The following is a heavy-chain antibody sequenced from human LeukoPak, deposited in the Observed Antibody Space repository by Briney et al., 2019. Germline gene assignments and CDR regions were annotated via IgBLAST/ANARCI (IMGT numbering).Heavy chain of an antibody. D-gene: IGHD5-24*01. CDR2: ISAYNGNT. CDR1: GYTFTRYG. J-gene: IGHJ4*02. Sequence: GASVKVSCKASGYTFTRYGINWVRQAPGQGLEWMGWISAYNGNTNYAQKLQGRVTMTTDTSTSTAYMELRSLRSDDTAVYYCARGSSDGSNYGRESDYWGQGSLVTVSS. V-gene: IGHV1-18*01. CDR3: ARGSSDGSNYGRESDY.